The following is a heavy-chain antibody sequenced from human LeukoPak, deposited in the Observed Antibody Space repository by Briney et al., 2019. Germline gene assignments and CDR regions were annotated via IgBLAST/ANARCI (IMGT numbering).Heavy chain of an antibody. CDR3: ARDGGYYYDVYYFDY. V-gene: IGHV3-21*01. D-gene: IGHD3-22*01. J-gene: IGHJ4*02. Sequence: GGSLRLSCAASGFTFSSCSMSWVRQAPGKGLEWVSSISRSGTYISYADSVKGRFTISRDNAKNSLYLQMNSLRAEDAGVYYCARDGGYYYDVYYFDYWGQGTLVTVSS. CDR2: ISRSGTYI. CDR1: GFTFSSCS.